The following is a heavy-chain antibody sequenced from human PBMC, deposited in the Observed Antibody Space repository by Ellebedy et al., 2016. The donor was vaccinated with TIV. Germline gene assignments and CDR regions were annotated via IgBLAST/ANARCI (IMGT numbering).Heavy chain of an antibody. J-gene: IGHJ5*02. CDR2: FNHSGSS. CDR1: GGSFSGYH. Sequence: MPSETLSLTCAVSGGSFSGYHWSWFRQHHGKGLVWIGEFNHSGSSYFNPSLKSRITISVDTSKDHLSLRLSSVTAADTAVYYCAKKTGLVRTGLVWFDPWGQGTLVTVSS. V-gene: IGHV4-34*01. D-gene: IGHD2-8*01. CDR3: AKKTGLVRTGLVWFDP.